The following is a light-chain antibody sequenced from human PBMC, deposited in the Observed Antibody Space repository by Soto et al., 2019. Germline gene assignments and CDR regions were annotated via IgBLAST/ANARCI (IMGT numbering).Light chain of an antibody. V-gene: IGKV1-39*01. CDR2: GAS. CDR3: QQLNSYQIT. Sequence: QMTQSPSSLSASVGDRVTITCRASQSISTYLNWYQHKPGKAPKVLINGASRLHTGVPSRFSDSGSGTDFTLTISSLQPEDFATYYCQQLNSYQITFGQGTRLEIK. CDR1: QSISTY. J-gene: IGKJ5*01.